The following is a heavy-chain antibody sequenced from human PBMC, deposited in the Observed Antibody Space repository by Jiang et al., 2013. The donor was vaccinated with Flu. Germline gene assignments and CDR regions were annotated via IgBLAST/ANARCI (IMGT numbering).Heavy chain of an antibody. CDR1: AGFISSHY. CDR3: ARLSCNGGSCYEAY. D-gene: IGHD2-15*01. V-gene: IGHV4-59*08. J-gene: IGHJ4*02. Sequence: GLVKPSETLSLTCTVSAGFISSHYWSWIRQPPGKGLEWIGYIYYSGSTHYNPSLRSRVTISVDTSRNQFSLHPSSVTAADTAVYYCARLSCNGGSCYEAYWGQGTLVTVSS. CDR2: IYYSGST.